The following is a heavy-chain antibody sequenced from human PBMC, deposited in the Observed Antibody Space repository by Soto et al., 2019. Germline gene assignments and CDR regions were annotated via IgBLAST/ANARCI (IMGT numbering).Heavy chain of an antibody. CDR1: GSTFTNAW. Sequence: GGSLRLSCAASGSTFTNAWMSWVRQAPGKGLEWVARIKSKTDGGTTDYATPVKGRFTISRDDSKNTLYLQMNSLKIEDTAVHYCITDGPDGRAYWGQGTQVTVSS. CDR2: IKSKTDGGTT. V-gene: IGHV3-15*01. J-gene: IGHJ4*02. CDR3: ITDGPDGRAY.